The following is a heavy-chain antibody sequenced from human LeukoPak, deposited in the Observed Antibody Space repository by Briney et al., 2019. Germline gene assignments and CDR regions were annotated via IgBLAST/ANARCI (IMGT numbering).Heavy chain of an antibody. CDR2: ISGSGGST. V-gene: IGHV3-23*01. D-gene: IGHD6-13*01. Sequence: PGGSLRLSCAASGFTFSSYAMSWVRQAPGKGLEWVSAISGSGGSTYYADSVKGRFTISRDNSKKTLYLQMNSLRAEDTAVYYCAKQIAAAGTGYFQHWGQGTLVTVSS. CDR3: AKQIAAAGTGYFQH. J-gene: IGHJ1*01. CDR1: GFTFSSYA.